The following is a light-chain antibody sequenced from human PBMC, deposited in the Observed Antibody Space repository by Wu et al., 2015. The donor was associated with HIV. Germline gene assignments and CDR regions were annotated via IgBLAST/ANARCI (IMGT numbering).Light chain of an antibody. Sequence: RLTQSPSSLSASVGDRITITCRASQDINNYLAWYQQKPGKAPKLLMYGPSTLQSGVPSRFSGSRSGTDFTLTISSLQPEDIGTYYCHQFYVHPRSFGQGTKVEI. CDR3: HQFYVHPRS. J-gene: IGKJ2*01. CDR2: GPS. CDR1: QDINNY. V-gene: IGKV1-9*01.